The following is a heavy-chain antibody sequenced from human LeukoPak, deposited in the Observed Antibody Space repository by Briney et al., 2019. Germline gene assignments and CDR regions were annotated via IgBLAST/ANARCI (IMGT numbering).Heavy chain of an antibody. V-gene: IGHV3-53*01. Sequence: PGGSLRLSCAASGFNVDTNFMSWVRQAPGKGLEWVSVIYSGGATFYADSVKGRFTISRDTSKSTLYLQMNSLRAEDTAVYYCARDDPGDWYWGWWGQGTLVTVSS. CDR2: IYSGGAT. D-gene: IGHD2-21*02. CDR3: ARDDPGDWYWGW. CDR1: GFNVDTNF. J-gene: IGHJ4*02.